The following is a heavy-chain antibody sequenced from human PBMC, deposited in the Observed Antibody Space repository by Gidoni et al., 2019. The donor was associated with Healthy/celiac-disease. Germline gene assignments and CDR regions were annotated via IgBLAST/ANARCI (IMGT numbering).Heavy chain of an antibody. CDR2: ISSNGGST. Sequence: EVQLVESGGGLVQPGWSLRLSCSASGFPFSSYAMHWVRQAPGKGLEYVSAISSNGGSTYYADSVKGRFTISRDNSKNTLYLQMSSLRAEDTAVYYCVKDTSYYYYGMDVWGKGTTVTVSS. V-gene: IGHV3-64D*08. J-gene: IGHJ6*04. CDR1: GFPFSSYA. CDR3: VKDTSYYYYGMDV.